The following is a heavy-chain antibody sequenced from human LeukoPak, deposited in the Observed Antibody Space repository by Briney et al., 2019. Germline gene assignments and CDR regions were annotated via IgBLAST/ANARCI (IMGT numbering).Heavy chain of an antibody. D-gene: IGHD3-22*01. CDR1: GGSISSGSYY. CDR3: ARDHYDSSGYYIVDY. V-gene: IGHV4-61*02. CDR2: IYTSGST. J-gene: IGHJ4*02. Sequence: SETLSLTCTVSGGSISSGSYYWRWIRQPAGKGLEWIGRIYTSGSTNYNPSLKSRVTMSVDTSKNQFSLKLSSVTAADTAVYYCARDHYDSSGYYIVDYWGQGTLVTVSS.